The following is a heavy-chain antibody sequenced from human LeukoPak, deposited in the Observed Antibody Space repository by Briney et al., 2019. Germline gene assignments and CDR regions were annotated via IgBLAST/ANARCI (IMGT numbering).Heavy chain of an antibody. D-gene: IGHD3-10*01. Sequence: ASVKVSCRASGYSFTSYGFTWVRRAPGQGLEWMGWVSAYDGSTNYAQKIRGRVTMTTDASKNTVYMELRSLRFDDTAVYYCARGGRDGMDVWGQGTTVTVSS. CDR1: GYSFTSYG. V-gene: IGHV1-18*01. CDR3: ARGGRDGMDV. J-gene: IGHJ6*02. CDR2: VSAYDGST.